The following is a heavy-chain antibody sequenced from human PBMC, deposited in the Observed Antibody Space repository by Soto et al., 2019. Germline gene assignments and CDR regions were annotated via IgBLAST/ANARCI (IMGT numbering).Heavy chain of an antibody. V-gene: IGHV3-23*01. CDR3: AKGRGNSCYSSTDY. Sequence: GGSLRLSCAASGFTFSSYAMTWVRHAPGRGLEWVSVISGDGGRIFYADSVKGRFTISRDISRNTLYLQMISLRAEDTAVYYCAKGRGNSCYSSTDYWGQGTLVTVSS. J-gene: IGHJ4*02. CDR2: ISGDGGRI. CDR1: GFTFSSYA. D-gene: IGHD2-15*01.